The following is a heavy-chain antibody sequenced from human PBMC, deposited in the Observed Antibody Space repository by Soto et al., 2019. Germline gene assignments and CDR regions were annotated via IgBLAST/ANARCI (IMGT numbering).Heavy chain of an antibody. CDR2: IYPGDSDT. V-gene: IGHV5-51*01. Sequence: GESLKISCKGSGYSFTSYWIGWVRQMPVKGLEWMGIIYPGDSDTRYSPSFQGQVTISADKSISTAYLQWSSLKASDTAMYYCAVYDISGYYIVGAFDIWGQGTMVTVSS. D-gene: IGHD3-22*01. CDR1: GYSFTSYW. CDR3: AVYDISGYYIVGAFDI. J-gene: IGHJ3*02.